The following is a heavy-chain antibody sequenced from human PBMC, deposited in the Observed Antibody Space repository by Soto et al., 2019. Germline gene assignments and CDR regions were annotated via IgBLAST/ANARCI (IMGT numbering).Heavy chain of an antibody. V-gene: IGHV5-51*01. D-gene: IGHD2-2*01. Sequence: GESLKISCKGSGYSFTSYWIGWVRQLPGKGLEWMGIIYPVDSDTRYSPSFQGQVTISADKSISTAYLQWSSLKASDTAMYYCARLSPQIVVIPAAMYCYYYGIDVWGQGTTVTVSS. CDR2: IYPVDSDT. CDR3: ARLSPQIVVIPAAMYCYYYGIDV. J-gene: IGHJ6*02. CDR1: GYSFTSYW.